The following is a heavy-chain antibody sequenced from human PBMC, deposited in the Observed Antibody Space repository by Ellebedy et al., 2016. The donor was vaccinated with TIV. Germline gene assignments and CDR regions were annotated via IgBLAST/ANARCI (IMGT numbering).Heavy chain of an antibody. J-gene: IGHJ4*02. D-gene: IGHD1-1*01. V-gene: IGHV5-51*01. CDR1: GYTFTNYW. Sequence: GESLKISCKASGYTFTNYWIGWVRQMPGKGLEWMGIIYHTDSDTKYSPSFQGQVTISADKSISTAYLQWNSLKASDTAMFYCARPSDWNDGYFHYWGQGTLVTVSS. CDR2: IYHTDSDT. CDR3: ARPSDWNDGYFHY.